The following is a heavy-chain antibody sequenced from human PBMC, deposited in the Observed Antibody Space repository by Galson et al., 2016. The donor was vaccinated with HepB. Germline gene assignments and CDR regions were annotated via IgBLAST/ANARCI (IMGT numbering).Heavy chain of an antibody. V-gene: IGHV7-4-1*01. CDR2: INTNTGNP. CDR3: ARNFMGLYCSSTGCQGGYKYSAMDV. J-gene: IGHJ6*02. Sequence: SVKVSCKASGYPFTTNTLNWVRQAPGQGLEWMGWINTNTGNPTYAQGFTGRFVFSLDTSVNTAYLQIRSLKSGDTAVYYCARNFMGLYCSSTGCQGGYKYSAMDVWGQGTTVTVSS. D-gene: IGHD2-2*01. CDR1: GYPFTTNT.